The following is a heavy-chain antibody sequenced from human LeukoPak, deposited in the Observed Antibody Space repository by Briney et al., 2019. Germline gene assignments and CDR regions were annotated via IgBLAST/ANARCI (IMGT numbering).Heavy chain of an antibody. V-gene: IGHV4-39*07. Sequence: SETLSLTCTVSGGSISSSSYYWGWIRQPPGKGLEWIGSIYYSGSTYYNPSLKTRFTISVDTPKNQFSLKLSSVTAADTAVYYCARGHHDWELLSYYFDYWGQGTLVTVSS. J-gene: IGHJ4*02. CDR2: IYYSGST. D-gene: IGHD1-26*01. CDR1: GGSISSSSYY. CDR3: ARGHHDWELLSYYFDY.